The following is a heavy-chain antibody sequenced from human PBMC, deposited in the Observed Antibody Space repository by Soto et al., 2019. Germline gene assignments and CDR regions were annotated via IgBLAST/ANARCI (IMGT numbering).Heavy chain of an antibody. Sequence: SEKLSLTCAVSGGSISSGGYSWSWIRQPPGKGLEWIGYIYHSGSTYYNPSLKSRVTISVDRSKNQFSLKLSSVTAADTAVYYCARRRGFPYYYGMDVWGQGTTVTVS. J-gene: IGHJ6*02. D-gene: IGHD5-12*01. CDR1: GGSISSGGYS. V-gene: IGHV4-30-2*01. CDR2: IYHSGST. CDR3: ARRRGFPYYYGMDV.